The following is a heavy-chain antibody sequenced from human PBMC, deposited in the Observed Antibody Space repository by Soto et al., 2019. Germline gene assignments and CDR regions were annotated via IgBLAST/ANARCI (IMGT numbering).Heavy chain of an antibody. CDR3: ASRVEGLYSGNDRYYFDY. D-gene: IGHD5-12*01. Sequence: SEXLSLTCTVSGGSISTSAYYWGWIRQPPGKGLEWIGTIYYSGTSYHNPSLKSRVTISVDTSKNQFSLTLTSVTAADTAVYYCASRVEGLYSGNDRYYFDYWGQGSLVTVSS. J-gene: IGHJ4*02. CDR1: GGSISTSAYY. CDR2: IYYSGTS. V-gene: IGHV4-39*01.